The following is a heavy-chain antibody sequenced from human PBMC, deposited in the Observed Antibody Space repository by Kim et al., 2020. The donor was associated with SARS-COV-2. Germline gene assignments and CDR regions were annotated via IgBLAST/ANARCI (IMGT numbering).Heavy chain of an antibody. CDR1: GFTFSSYS. CDR2: ISSSSSYI. Sequence: GGSLRLSCAASGFTFSSYSMNWVRQAPGKGLEWVSSISSSSSYIYYADSVKGRFTISRDNAKNSLYLQMNSLRAEDTAVYYCAPAGRGEDRYYYDSSGYYYHWGQGTLVTVSS. V-gene: IGHV3-21*01. J-gene: IGHJ5*02. D-gene: IGHD3-22*01. CDR3: APAGRGEDRYYYDSSGYYYH.